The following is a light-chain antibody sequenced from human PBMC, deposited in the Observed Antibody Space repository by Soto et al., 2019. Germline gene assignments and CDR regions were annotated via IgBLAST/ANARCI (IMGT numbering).Light chain of an antibody. CDR2: WAS. Sequence: DIVMTQSPDSLAVSLGERATINCKSSQSVLYSSNNKNYLAWYQQKPGQPPKLLIYWASTRESGVPDRFSGSGSVTDFTLTISSLQAEDVAVYYCQQYYSTPQPFGQGTKVEIK. CDR3: QQYYSTPQP. CDR1: QSVLYSSNNKNY. J-gene: IGKJ1*01. V-gene: IGKV4-1*01.